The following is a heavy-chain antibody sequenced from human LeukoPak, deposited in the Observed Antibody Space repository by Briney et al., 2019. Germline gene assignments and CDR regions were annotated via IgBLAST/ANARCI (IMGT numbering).Heavy chain of an antibody. D-gene: IGHD5-24*01. CDR1: GFTFSSYG. J-gene: IGHJ4*02. Sequence: GGSLRLSCAASGFTFSSYGMHWVRQAPGKGLEWVAVIWYDGSNKYYADSVKGRFTISRDNSKNTLYLQMNSLRAEDTAVYYCARHERGGMATIDYWGQGTLVTVSS. CDR3: ARHERGGMATIDY. CDR2: IWYDGSNK. V-gene: IGHV3-33*01.